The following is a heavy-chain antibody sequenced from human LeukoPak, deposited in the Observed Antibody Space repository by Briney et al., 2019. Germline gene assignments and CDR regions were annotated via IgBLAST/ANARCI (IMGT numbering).Heavy chain of an antibody. D-gene: IGHD3-3*01. CDR1: GFTFSSYS. V-gene: IGHV3-48*01. Sequence: PGGSLRLSCAASGFTFSSYSMNGVRQARGKGVEWVSYISSSSSTIYYADSVKGRFTIYRENAKNTLYLQMNSLRAEDTAVYYCARDRGEYDFWSGYYPSLDDYWGQGTLVTVSS. CDR3: ARDRGEYDFWSGYYPSLDDY. CDR2: ISSSSSTI. J-gene: IGHJ4*02.